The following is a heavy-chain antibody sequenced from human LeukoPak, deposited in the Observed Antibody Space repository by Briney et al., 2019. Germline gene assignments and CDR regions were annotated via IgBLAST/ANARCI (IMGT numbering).Heavy chain of an antibody. CDR1: GGSISSSSYY. J-gene: IGHJ5*02. D-gene: IGHD6-13*01. V-gene: IGHV4-39*01. CDR3: ARHSVWQQLVLWFDP. CDR2: IYYSGST. Sequence: PSETLSLTCTVPGGSISSSSYYWGWIRQPPGKGLEWIGSIYYSGSTYYNPSLKSRVTISVDTSKNQFSLKLSSVTAADTAVYYCARHSVWQQLVLWFDPWGQGTLVTVSS.